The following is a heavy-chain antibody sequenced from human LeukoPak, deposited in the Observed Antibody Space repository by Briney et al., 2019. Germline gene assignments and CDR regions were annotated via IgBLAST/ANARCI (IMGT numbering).Heavy chain of an antibody. CDR1: GFTVSSNY. CDR3: ARDIAGAHYYYYYMDV. D-gene: IGHD6-13*01. CDR2: IYRGGST. J-gene: IGHJ6*03. V-gene: IGHV3-53*01. Sequence: SGGSLRLSCAASGFTVSSNYMSWVRQAPGKGLEWVSVIYRGGSTYYADSVKGRFTISRDNSKNTLYLQMNSLRAEDTAVYYCARDIAGAHYYYYYMDVWGKGTTV.